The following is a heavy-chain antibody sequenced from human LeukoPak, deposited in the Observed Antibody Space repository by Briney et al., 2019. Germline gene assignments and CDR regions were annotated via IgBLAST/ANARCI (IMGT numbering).Heavy chain of an antibody. V-gene: IGHV4-38-2*02. J-gene: IGHJ5*02. CDR2: IYHSGST. D-gene: IGHD3-10*01. CDR3: ARGVTYYYGSGSPNWFDP. CDR1: GYSISSGYY. Sequence: PSETLSITCTVSGYSISSGYYWGWIRQPPGKGLEWIGSIYHSGSTYYNPSLKSRVTISVDTSKNQFSLKLSSVTAADTAVYYCARGVTYYYGSGSPNWFDPWGQGTLVTVSS.